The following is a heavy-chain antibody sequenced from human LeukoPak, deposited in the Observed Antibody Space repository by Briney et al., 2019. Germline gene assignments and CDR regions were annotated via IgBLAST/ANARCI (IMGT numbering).Heavy chain of an antibody. Sequence: ASVKVSCKASGNTFTYYYFHWVRQAPGQGLEWMGWINPGSGGTGYAEKFKGRVTLTRDRTISTVYMEMSSLRSDDTAIYYCVRDRNDFWSGFLYWGQGTLVTVSS. CDR1: GNTFTYYY. D-gene: IGHD3-3*01. V-gene: IGHV1-2*02. CDR2: INPGSGGT. J-gene: IGHJ4*02. CDR3: VRDRNDFWSGFLY.